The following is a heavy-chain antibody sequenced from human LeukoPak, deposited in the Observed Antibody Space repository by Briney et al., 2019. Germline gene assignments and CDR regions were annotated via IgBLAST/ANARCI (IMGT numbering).Heavy chain of an antibody. Sequence: SETLSLTCTVSGGSISGGDYYWSWIRQPPGKGLEWIGYIYYSGSTYYNPSLKSRVTISVDTSKNQFSLKLSSVTAADTAVYYCARVSFLEEYYYDSSGYIFDYWGQGTLVTVSS. CDR2: IYYSGST. CDR1: GGSISGGDYY. V-gene: IGHV4-30-4*01. J-gene: IGHJ4*02. CDR3: ARVSFLEEYYYDSSGYIFDY. D-gene: IGHD3-22*01.